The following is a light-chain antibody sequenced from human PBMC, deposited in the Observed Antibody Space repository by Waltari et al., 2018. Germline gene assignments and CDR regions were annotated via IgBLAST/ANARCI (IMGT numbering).Light chain of an antibody. J-gene: IGKJ1*01. CDR3: QKYGTLPAT. CDR1: QSVSRW. Sequence: EIVLTQSPGTLSLSPGERATLPCRASQSVSRWLAWYQQKPGQPPRLLIYGASNRANGIPDRFSGSGSGTDFSLTISRLEPEDSAVYYCQKYGTLPATFGQGTKVEVK. CDR2: GAS. V-gene: IGKV3-20*01.